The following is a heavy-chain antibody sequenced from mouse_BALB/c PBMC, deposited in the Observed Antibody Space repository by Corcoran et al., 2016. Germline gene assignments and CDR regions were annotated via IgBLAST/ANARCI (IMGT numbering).Heavy chain of an antibody. Sequence: QIQLVQSGPELKKPGETVKISCKASGYTFTNYGMNWVKQAPGKGLKWMGWINTYTGEPTYADDFKGRFAFSLETSASTAYLQIYNLKNEDTATYFCASMITTSAYWGQGTLVTVSA. J-gene: IGHJ3*01. CDR3: ASMITTSAY. CDR1: GYTFTNYG. CDR2: INTYTGEP. D-gene: IGHD2-4*01. V-gene: IGHV9-3-1*01.